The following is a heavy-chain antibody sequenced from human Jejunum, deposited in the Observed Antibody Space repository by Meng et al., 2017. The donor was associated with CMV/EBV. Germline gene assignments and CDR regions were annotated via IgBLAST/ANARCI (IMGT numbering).Heavy chain of an antibody. D-gene: IGHD1-14*01. V-gene: IGHV4-30-4*01. CDR2: IYESGST. Sequence: QVQLQESGPGLVKPSQTLSLTCGVSGDSISSGDSYWSWIRQPPGKGLELIGYIYESGSTSYNPSLESRVTISVDTSKNQFSLKVMSVTAADTAVYYCAREGTNSYYFDYWGQGTLVTVSS. J-gene: IGHJ4*02. CDR1: GDSISSGDSY. CDR3: AREGTNSYYFDY.